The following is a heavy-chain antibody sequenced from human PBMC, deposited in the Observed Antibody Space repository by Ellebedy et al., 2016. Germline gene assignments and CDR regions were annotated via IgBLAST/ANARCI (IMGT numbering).Heavy chain of an antibody. J-gene: IGHJ5*02. D-gene: IGHD6-13*01. CDR3: ARGAAAGLNLDWFDP. V-gene: IGHV1-46*04. Sequence: ASVKVSCKASGYTFTGYYMHWVRQAPGQGLEWMGIINPSGGSTSYAQKLQGRVTMTRDTSTSTVYMELSSLRSEDTAVYYCARGAAAGLNLDWFDPWGQGTLVTVSS. CDR2: INPSGGST. CDR1: GYTFTGYY.